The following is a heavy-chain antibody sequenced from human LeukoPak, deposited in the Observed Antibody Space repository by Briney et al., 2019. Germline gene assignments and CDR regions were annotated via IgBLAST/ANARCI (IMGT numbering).Heavy chain of an antibody. CDR1: GFTFSSYT. D-gene: IGHD5-12*01. Sequence: GGSLRLSCAASGFTFSSYTMNWVRQAPGKGLEWVSSVDTTSDYIYYADSVKGRFTISRDNAKNSLYLQMNSLRAEDTAVYYCARARTYSGYDGGYFFDYWGQGTLVTVSS. CDR3: ARARTYSGYDGGYFFDY. J-gene: IGHJ4*02. V-gene: IGHV3-21*01. CDR2: VDTTSDYI.